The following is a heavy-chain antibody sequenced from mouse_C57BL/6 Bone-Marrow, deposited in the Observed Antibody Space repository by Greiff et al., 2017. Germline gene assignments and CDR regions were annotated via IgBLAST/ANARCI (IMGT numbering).Heavy chain of an antibody. Sequence: EVKLMESGGGLVQPGGSMKLSCVASGFTFSNYWMNWVRQSPEKGLEWVAQIRLESDNYATHYAESVQGRFTISRDDSKSSVYLQMNNLRAENTGIYYCTGGWGKAWFAYGGQGTLVTVAA. V-gene: IGHV6-3*01. D-gene: IGHD2-3*01. J-gene: IGHJ3*01. CDR2: IRLESDNYAT. CDR3: TGGWGKAWFAY. CDR1: GFTFSNYW.